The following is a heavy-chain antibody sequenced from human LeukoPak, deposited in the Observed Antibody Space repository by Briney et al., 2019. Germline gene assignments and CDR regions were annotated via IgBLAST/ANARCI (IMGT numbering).Heavy chain of an antibody. CDR3: ARDGNSGYDPDAFDI. CDR2: ISSSGSTI. V-gene: IGHV3-48*03. J-gene: IGHJ3*02. CDR1: EFTFSSYE. Sequence: PGGSLRLSXAASEFTFSSYEMNWVRQAPGKGLEWVSYISSSGSTIYYADSVKGRFTISRDNPKNSLYLQMNSLRAEDTAIYYCARDGNSGYDPDAFDIWGRGTMVTVSS. D-gene: IGHD5-12*01.